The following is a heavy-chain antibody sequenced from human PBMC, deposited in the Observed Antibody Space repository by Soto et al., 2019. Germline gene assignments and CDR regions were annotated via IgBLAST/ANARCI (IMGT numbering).Heavy chain of an antibody. CDR3: ARGRDDYSTPTSFDI. Sequence: QVQLVQSGAEVKKPGSSVKVSCKASGGTFSSYAISWVRQAPGQGLEWMGGIIPIFGTANHAQTFQGRVTITADESTSTAYMELSSLTSEDTSVYDCARGRDDYSTPTSFDISGQSKMATVAS. V-gene: IGHV1-69*01. CDR1: GGTFSSYA. J-gene: IGHJ3*02. CDR2: IIPIFGTA. D-gene: IGHD2-21*01.